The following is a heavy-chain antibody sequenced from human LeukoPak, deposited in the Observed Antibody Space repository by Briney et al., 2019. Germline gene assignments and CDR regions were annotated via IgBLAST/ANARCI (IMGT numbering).Heavy chain of an antibody. CDR1: GYTFTSYD. J-gene: IGHJ4*02. CDR3: ARRGRRDGYNLGY. CDR2: MNPNSGNT. V-gene: IGHV1-8*01. D-gene: IGHD5-24*01. Sequence: GASVKVSCKASGYTFTSYDINWVRQATGQGLEWMGWMNPNSGNTGYAQKFQGRVTMTRNTSIGTAYMELSSLRSEDTAVYYCARRGRRDGYNLGYWGQGTLVTVSS.